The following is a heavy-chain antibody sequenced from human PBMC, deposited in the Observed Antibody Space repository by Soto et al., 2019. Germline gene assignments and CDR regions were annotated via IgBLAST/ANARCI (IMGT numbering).Heavy chain of an antibody. D-gene: IGHD2-21*02. V-gene: IGHV1-58*01. CDR1: GFTFFTSA. Sequence: ASVKVSCKASGFTFFTSAVQWVRQARGQRLEWIGWIVVGSGNTNYAQKFEERVTITRDMPTNTAYMELTSLRSEDTAVYYCAADPYCGGDCYFDYWGQGIMVTVS. J-gene: IGHJ4*02. CDR2: IVVGSGNT. CDR3: AADPYCGGDCYFDY.